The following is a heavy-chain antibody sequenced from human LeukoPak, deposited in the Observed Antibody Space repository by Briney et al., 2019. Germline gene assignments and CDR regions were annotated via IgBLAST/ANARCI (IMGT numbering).Heavy chain of an antibody. V-gene: IGHV4-30-2*01. Sequence: PSQTVSLTCAVSGGSISSGGYSWSWIRQPPGKGLEWIGYIYHSGSTYYNPSLKSRVTISVDTSKNQFSLKLSSVTAADTAVYYCARRGITMSGWYFDLWGRGTLVTVSS. CDR1: GGSISSGGYS. D-gene: IGHD3-10*02. J-gene: IGHJ2*01. CDR3: ARRGITMSGWYFDL. CDR2: IYHSGST.